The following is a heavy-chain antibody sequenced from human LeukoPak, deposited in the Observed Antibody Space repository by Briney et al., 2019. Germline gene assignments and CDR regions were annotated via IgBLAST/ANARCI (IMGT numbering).Heavy chain of an antibody. CDR2: IYHSGST. V-gene: IGHV4-4*02. J-gene: IGHJ2*01. CDR1: GGSISSSNW. D-gene: IGHD2-15*01. CDR3: ARDIVTHGHFDL. Sequence: SETLSLTCAVSGGSISSSNWWSWVRQPPGKGLGWIGEIYHSGSTNYNPSLKSRVTISVDKSKNQFSLKLSSVTAADTAVYYCARDIVTHGHFDLWGRGTLVTVSS.